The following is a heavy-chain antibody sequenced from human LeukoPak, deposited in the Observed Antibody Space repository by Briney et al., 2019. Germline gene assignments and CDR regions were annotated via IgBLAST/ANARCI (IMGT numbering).Heavy chain of an antibody. Sequence: GGSLRLSCAASGFTFSSYGMHWVRQAPGKGLEWVALIWYDGSNKYYADSVKGRLTISRDNSKNTLYLQMNSLRAEDTAVYYCAREGPRGNSQFGYWGQGTLVTVSS. J-gene: IGHJ4*02. CDR1: GFTFSSYG. CDR2: IWYDGSNK. V-gene: IGHV3-33*01. D-gene: IGHD2/OR15-2a*01. CDR3: AREGPRGNSQFGY.